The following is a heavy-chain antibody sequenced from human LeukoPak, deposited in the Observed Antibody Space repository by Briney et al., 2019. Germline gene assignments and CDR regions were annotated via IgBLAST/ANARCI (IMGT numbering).Heavy chain of an antibody. D-gene: IGHD3-22*01. V-gene: IGHV7-4-1*02. CDR3: VRGLSSGYYYGGDY. CDR1: GYTFTSYA. CDR2: INTNTGNP. J-gene: IGHJ4*02. Sequence: GASVKVSCKASGYTFTSYAMNWVRQAPGQGLEWMGWINTNTGNPTYAQGFTGRFVFSLDTSVSTAYLQISSLKAEDTAVYYCVRGLSSGYYYGGDYWGQGTLVTVSS.